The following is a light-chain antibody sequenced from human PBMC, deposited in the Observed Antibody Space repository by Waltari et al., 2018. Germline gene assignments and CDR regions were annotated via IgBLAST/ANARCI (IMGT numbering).Light chain of an antibody. CDR3: CSYTSISTVV. Sequence: QSALTQPASVSGSPGQSITISCTGSSRVIGGYNYVSWYQQYPGKAPKVLIYGVYNRPSGVSDRFSGSKLDNTASLTISGLRAEDEAAYFCCSYTSISTVVFGGGTKVTVL. CDR1: SRVIGGYNY. CDR2: GVY. V-gene: IGLV2-14*03. J-gene: IGLJ2*01.